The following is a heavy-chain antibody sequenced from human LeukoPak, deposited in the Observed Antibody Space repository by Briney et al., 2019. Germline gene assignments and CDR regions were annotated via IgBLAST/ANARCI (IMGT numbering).Heavy chain of an antibody. Sequence: GGSLRLSCAASGFGFSNFWMSWVRQAPGKGPEWVANIKEDGSLKNYVDSVEGRFTVSRDNAKDTLYLQMNSLRLEDTAVYYCVRDWAPASMQAAPFDCWGQGTLVTVSS. V-gene: IGHV3-7*01. CDR3: VRDWAPASMQAAPFDC. D-gene: IGHD2/OR15-2a*01. CDR2: IKEDGSLK. CDR1: GFGFSNFW. J-gene: IGHJ4*02.